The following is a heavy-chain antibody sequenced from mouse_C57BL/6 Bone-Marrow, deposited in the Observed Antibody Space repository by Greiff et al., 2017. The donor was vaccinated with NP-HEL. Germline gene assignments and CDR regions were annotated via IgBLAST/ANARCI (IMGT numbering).Heavy chain of an antibody. CDR2: IDPANGNT. CDR3: DSDEATERAYAMDY. V-gene: IGHV14-3*01. D-gene: IGHD1-1*01. CDR1: GFNIKNYY. Sequence: VQLQQSVAELVRPGASVKLSCTASGFNIKNYYMHWVKQRPEQGLEWIGRIDPANGNTKYDQKFQGKATLTADTSSNTAYLQLSSLTSEDSAIFSVDSDEATERAYAMDYWGQGTSVTVSS. J-gene: IGHJ4*01.